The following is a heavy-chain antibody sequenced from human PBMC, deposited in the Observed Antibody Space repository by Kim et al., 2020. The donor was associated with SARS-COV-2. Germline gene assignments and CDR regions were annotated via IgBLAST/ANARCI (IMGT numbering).Heavy chain of an antibody. Sequence: GGSLRLSCAASGFTFSSYSMNWVRQAPGKGLEWVSSISSSSSYIYYADSVKGRFTISRDNAKNSLYLQMNSLTAEDTAVYYCARDSSRDPYASGLKCFQHWGQGTLVTVSS. CDR1: GFTFSSYS. CDR2: ISSSSSYI. CDR3: ARDSSRDPYASGLKCFQH. J-gene: IGHJ1*01. D-gene: IGHD3-10*01. V-gene: IGHV3-21*01.